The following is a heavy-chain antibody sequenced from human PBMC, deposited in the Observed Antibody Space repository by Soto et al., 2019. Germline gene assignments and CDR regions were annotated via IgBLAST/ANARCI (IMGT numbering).Heavy chain of an antibody. J-gene: IGHJ4*02. Sequence: GGSLRLSCAASGFTFSSYAMHWVRQAPGKGLEWVAVISYDGSNKYYADSVKGRFTISRDNSKNTLYLQMNSLRAEDTAVYYCARGHEYSSSWYGFKNPIDYFDYWGQGTLVTVSS. D-gene: IGHD6-13*01. CDR2: ISYDGSNK. CDR3: ARGHEYSSSWYGFKNPIDYFDY. CDR1: GFTFSSYA. V-gene: IGHV3-30-3*01.